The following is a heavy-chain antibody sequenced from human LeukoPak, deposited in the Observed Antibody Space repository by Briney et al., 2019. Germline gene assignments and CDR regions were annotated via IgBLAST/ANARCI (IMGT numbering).Heavy chain of an antibody. Sequence: GGSLRLSCAASGFTFSSCAMSWVRQAPGKGLEWVSAVSTSGGRTFYADSVKGRFTISRDNSKNTLYLQMNSLKAEDTAIYYCAKDPTDFDSSGQTYFDYWGQGTLVTVSS. V-gene: IGHV3-23*01. CDR2: VSTSGGRT. CDR3: AKDPTDFDSSGQTYFDY. J-gene: IGHJ4*02. CDR1: GFTFSSCA. D-gene: IGHD3-22*01.